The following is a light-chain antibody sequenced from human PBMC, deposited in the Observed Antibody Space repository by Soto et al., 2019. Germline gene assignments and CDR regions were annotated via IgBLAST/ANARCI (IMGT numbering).Light chain of an antibody. CDR1: SSDVGSYNL. CDR3: GSYAGSSILYG. V-gene: IGLV2-23*02. Sequence: QSALTQPPSVSGSPGQSITISCTGTSSDVGSYNLVSWYQQHPGKAPKLMIYEVSKRPSGFSNRFSGSKSGNTASLTIFGLQAEDEADYYGGSYAGSSILYGFESGPKVTLL. CDR2: EVS. J-gene: IGLJ1*01.